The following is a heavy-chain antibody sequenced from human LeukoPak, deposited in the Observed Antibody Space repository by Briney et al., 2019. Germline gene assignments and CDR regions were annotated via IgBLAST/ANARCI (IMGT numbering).Heavy chain of an antibody. CDR3: AKDLSSGWRIGYYYYGMDV. CDR2: ISYDGSNK. V-gene: IGHV3-30*18. Sequence: GGSLRLSCAASGFTFSNAWMSWVRQAPGKGLEWVAVISYDGSNKYYADSVKGRFTISRDNSKNTLYLQMNSLRAEDTAVYYCAKDLSSGWRIGYYYYGMDVWGKGTTVTVSS. J-gene: IGHJ6*04. CDR1: GFTFSNAW. D-gene: IGHD6-19*01.